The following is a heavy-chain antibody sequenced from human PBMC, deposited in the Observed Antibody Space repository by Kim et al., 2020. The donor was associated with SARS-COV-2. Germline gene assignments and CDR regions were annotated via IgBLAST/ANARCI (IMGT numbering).Heavy chain of an antibody. CDR2: INAGGAGT. Sequence: GGSLRLSCGASGFTFSKYDMTWVRQAPGNGLEWVSAINAGGAGTYYAYSVRGRFTISRDNSKNTLYLQMDGLRAEDTAVYYCAKGGWIDYWGQGTLVTVSS. J-gene: IGHJ4*02. CDR3: AKGGWIDY. D-gene: IGHD2-15*01. CDR1: GFTFSKYD. V-gene: IGHV3-23*01.